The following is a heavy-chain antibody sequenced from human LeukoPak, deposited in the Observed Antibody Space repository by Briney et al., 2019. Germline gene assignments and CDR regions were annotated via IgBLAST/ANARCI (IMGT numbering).Heavy chain of an antibody. J-gene: IGHJ6*02. CDR3: ARVGRGVFGMDF. CDR2: IYYSGTT. V-gene: IGHV4-59*01. Sequence: KASETLSLTCTVSGGSISRYYWSWIRQPPGKGLEWIGYIYYSGTTNFNPSLKSRVTMSVDTSKNQFSLKVTSVTAADTAVYYCARVGRGVFGMDFWGQGTTVTVSS. D-gene: IGHD3-10*01. CDR1: GGSISRYY.